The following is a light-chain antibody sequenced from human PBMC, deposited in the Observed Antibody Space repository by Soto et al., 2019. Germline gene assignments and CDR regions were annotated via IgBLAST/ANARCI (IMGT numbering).Light chain of an antibody. CDR2: GAS. Sequence: EIVMTQSPATLSVFPGERATLSFRASQSVSSNLAWYQHKPGQAPRLLIYGASIRATGIPARFSGSGSRTEFTLTISSLQSEDFAVYYCQQYKNWWTFGQGTKVDIK. CDR3: QQYKNWWT. CDR1: QSVSSN. V-gene: IGKV3-15*01. J-gene: IGKJ1*01.